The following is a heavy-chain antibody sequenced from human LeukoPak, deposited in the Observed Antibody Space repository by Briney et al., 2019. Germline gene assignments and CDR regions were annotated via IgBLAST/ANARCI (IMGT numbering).Heavy chain of an antibody. D-gene: IGHD3-16*01. Sequence: PGGSLRLSCAASEFTFSNYAMHWVRQAPGQGLEWVSSITISSSIIYYADSVKGRFTISRDNAKNSLFLQMNSLRAEDAAVYYCARDLSDDYSLDYWGQGTLVSVSS. CDR3: ARDLSDDYSLDY. CDR1: EFTFSNYA. V-gene: IGHV3-21*01. J-gene: IGHJ4*02. CDR2: ITISSSII.